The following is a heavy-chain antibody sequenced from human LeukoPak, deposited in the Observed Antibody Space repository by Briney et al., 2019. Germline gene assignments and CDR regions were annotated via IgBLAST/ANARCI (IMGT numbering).Heavy chain of an antibody. V-gene: IGHV1-2*02. J-gene: IGHJ4*02. D-gene: IGHD3-10*01. CDR1: GYTFTGYY. Sequence: ASVKVSCKASGYTFTGYYMHWVRQAPGQGLEWMGWINPNSGGTNYAQKFQGRVTMTRDTSISTAYMELSRLRSDDTAVYYCTRTSQLLWFGESFDYWGQGTLVTVSS. CDR3: TRTSQLLWFGESFDY. CDR2: INPNSGGT.